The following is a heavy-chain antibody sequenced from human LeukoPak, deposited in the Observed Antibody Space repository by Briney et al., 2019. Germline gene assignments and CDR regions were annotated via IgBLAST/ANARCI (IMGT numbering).Heavy chain of an antibody. CDR2: INPSGGST. V-gene: IGHV1-46*01. CDR1: GYTFTSYY. J-gene: IGHJ4*02. D-gene: IGHD3-10*01. Sequence: ASVKVSCKASGYTFTSYYMHWVRQAPGQGLEWMGIINPSGGSTSNAQKFQGRVTMTRDTSTSTVYMELSSLRSEDTAVYYCARDAVSVRFGDKSPSAASYWGQGTLVTVSS. CDR3: ARDAVSVRFGDKSPSAASY.